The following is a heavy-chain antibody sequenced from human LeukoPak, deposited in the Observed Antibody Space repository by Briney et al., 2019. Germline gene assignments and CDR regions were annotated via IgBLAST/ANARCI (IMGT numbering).Heavy chain of an antibody. Sequence: ASVKVSCKSSGCIYSSYAISWLRQAPGQGLEWMGGIIPIFGTANYAQKFQGRVPITADETTSTAYRELSSLRSEDTAVYYCARGDPSRVGAAFDIWGQGTMVTVST. J-gene: IGHJ3*02. D-gene: IGHD1-26*01. V-gene: IGHV1-69*13. CDR3: ARGDPSRVGAAFDI. CDR1: GCIYSSYA. CDR2: IIPIFGTA.